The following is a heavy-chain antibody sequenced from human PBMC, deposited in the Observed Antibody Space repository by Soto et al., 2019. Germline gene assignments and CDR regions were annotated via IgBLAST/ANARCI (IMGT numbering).Heavy chain of an antibody. CDR1: GFTLTSNG. CDR2: ISPSGDGI. V-gene: IGHV3-23*01. D-gene: IGHD2-21*01. CDR3: ARTLTGYFWAGAY. J-gene: IGHJ4*02. Sequence: GGSLRLSCGVSGFTLTSNGVSWVRQAPGKGLEWVSGISPSGDGICYADSVKGRFTISRDISENTVFLQMDSLRAEDTAVYYCARTLTGYFWAGAYWGQGT.